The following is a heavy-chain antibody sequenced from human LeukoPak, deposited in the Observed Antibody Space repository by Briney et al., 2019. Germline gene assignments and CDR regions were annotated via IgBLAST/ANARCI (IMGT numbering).Heavy chain of an antibody. CDR3: ARGYGDWFDP. Sequence: AGGSLRLSCAASGFTFSIYAMTWVRQAPGKGLEWVSAISGSGDTTDYADSVMGRFTVSRDNSKNTLYLQMNSLRAEDTAVYYCARGYGDWFDPWGQGTLVTVSS. D-gene: IGHD4-17*01. CDR2: ISGSGDTT. V-gene: IGHV3-23*01. CDR1: GFTFSIYA. J-gene: IGHJ5*02.